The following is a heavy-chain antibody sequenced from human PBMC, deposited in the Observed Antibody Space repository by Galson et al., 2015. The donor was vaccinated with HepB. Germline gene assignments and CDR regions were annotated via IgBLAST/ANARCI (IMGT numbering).Heavy chain of an antibody. J-gene: IGHJ6*02. Sequence: ETLSLTCTVSGGSISNFYWSWIRQPPGKGLDWIGHFYYSGSTTYNPSLKSRVTISVDTSKNQFSLKLSSVTAAGTAVYYCARGGIRPMDAWGQGTTVTVSS. V-gene: IGHV4-59*01. CDR3: ARGGIRPMDA. D-gene: IGHD3-16*01. CDR1: GGSISNFY. CDR2: FYYSGST.